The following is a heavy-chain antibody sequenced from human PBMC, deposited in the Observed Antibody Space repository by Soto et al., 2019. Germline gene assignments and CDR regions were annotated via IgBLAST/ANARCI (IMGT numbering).Heavy chain of an antibody. CDR2: IKSKPDGGTT. CDR3: TTEVGDVVLMGYAVHAFDM. D-gene: IGHD2-8*01. V-gene: IGHV3-15*01. CDR1: GFTFSNAW. J-gene: IGHJ3*02. Sequence: EVELVESGGGLVRPGGSLRLSCATSGFTFSNAWMSWVRQAPGKGLEWVGRIKSKPDGGTTEYAAPVKGRFTISRDDSKNTLYLHMNSLKTEDTAVYYCTTEVGDVVLMGYAVHAFDMWGQGTMGTVS.